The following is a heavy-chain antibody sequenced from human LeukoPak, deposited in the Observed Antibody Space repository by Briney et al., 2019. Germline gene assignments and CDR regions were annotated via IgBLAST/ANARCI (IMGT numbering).Heavy chain of an antibody. Sequence: GGSLRLSCAASGLTISTNYMTWVRQAPGKGLEWVSVIYSGGTTYYADSVKGRFSISRDNSKNTLYLQMNSLRAEDTAVYYCARYDYGRSGFDYWGQGTLVTVSS. CDR3: ARYDYGRSGFDY. CDR1: GLTISTNY. V-gene: IGHV3-66*01. D-gene: IGHD5-12*01. CDR2: IYSGGTT. J-gene: IGHJ4*02.